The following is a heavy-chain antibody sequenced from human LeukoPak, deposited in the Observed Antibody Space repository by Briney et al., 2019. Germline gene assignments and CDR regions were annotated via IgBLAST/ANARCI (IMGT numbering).Heavy chain of an antibody. D-gene: IGHD3-22*01. CDR1: GGTFSSYT. J-gene: IGHJ4*02. CDR2: IIPILGIA. CDR3: ARGMHYDSSGYYFAY. Sequence: AASVKVSCKASGGTFSSYTISWVRQAPGQGLEWMGRIIPILGIANYAQKFQGRVTITADKSTSTAYMELSSLRSEDTAVYYCARGMHYDSSGYYFAYWGQGTLVTVSS. V-gene: IGHV1-69*02.